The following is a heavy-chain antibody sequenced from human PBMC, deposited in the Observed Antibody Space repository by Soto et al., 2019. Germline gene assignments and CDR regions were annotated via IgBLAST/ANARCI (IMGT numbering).Heavy chain of an antibody. CDR1: GFIFTSYA. D-gene: IGHD5-12*01. CDR3: VREGRGSFDF. V-gene: IGHV3-23*01. CDR2: IGGRGNSA. Sequence: GSLLLACSASGFIFTSYAMNWVRQAPGKGLEWVSVIGGRGNSAYYADSVQGRFTISRDNSKNTLSLQMSSLTADDTAIYYCVREGRGSFDFWGRGTMVTV. J-gene: IGHJ3*01.